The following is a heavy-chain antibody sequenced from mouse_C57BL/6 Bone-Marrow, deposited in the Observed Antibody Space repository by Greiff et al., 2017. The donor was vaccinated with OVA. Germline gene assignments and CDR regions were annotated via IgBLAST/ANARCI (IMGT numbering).Heavy chain of an antibody. CDR3: ARKGTTVVDYYAMDY. CDR1: GYTFTDYY. V-gene: IGHV1-76*01. Sequence: VQLQQSGAELVRPGASVKLSCKASGYTFTDYYINWVKQRPGQGLEWIARIYPGSGNTYYNEKFKGKATLTAEKSSSTAYMQLSSLTSEDSAVYFCARKGTTVVDYYAMDYWGQGTSVTVSS. D-gene: IGHD1-1*01. J-gene: IGHJ4*01. CDR2: IYPGSGNT.